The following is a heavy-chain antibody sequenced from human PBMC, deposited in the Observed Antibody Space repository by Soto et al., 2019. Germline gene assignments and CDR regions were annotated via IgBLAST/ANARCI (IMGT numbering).Heavy chain of an antibody. CDR1: GGSFSTYY. J-gene: IGHJ3*02. V-gene: IGHV4-59*01. Sequence: SGPLALPCPASGGSFSTYYWSWIRQPPGKGLEWIGYISYGGRTNYNPSLESRVTISADTSKDKFSLNVTSVTAADTAVYYCVRGTPSGCYAFHIWGQGTMVTVSS. D-gene: IGHD6-19*01. CDR3: VRGTPSGCYAFHI. CDR2: ISYGGRT.